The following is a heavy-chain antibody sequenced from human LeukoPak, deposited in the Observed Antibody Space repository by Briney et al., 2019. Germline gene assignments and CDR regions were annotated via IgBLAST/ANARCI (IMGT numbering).Heavy chain of an antibody. J-gene: IGHJ6*02. CDR1: GGSISSSNW. CDR3: ARAEKQWSSHGDYYYGMDV. D-gene: IGHD6-19*01. CDR2: IYHSGST. Sequence: SGTLSLTCAVSGGSISSSNWWSWVRQPPGKGLEWIGEIYHSGSTNYNPSLKSRVTISVDKSKNQFSLKLSSVTAADTAVYYCARAEKQWSSHGDYYYGMDVWGQGTTVTVSS. V-gene: IGHV4-4*02.